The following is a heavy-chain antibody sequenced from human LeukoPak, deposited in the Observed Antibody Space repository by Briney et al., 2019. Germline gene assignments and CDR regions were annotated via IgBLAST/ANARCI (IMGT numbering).Heavy chain of an antibody. CDR2: INPESGAT. V-gene: IGHV1-2*02. CDR3: ARENLNYYGSGSYLY. CDR1: GYPFSGYY. J-gene: IGHJ4*02. Sequence: GASVKVSCKASGYPFSGYYFHWVRQGPGQGLEWLGWINPESGATKYAQRFEGRVTLTRDTSVTTVHMELSGLRYDDSAVYYCARENLNYYGSGSYLYWGQGSQVTVSS. D-gene: IGHD3-10*01.